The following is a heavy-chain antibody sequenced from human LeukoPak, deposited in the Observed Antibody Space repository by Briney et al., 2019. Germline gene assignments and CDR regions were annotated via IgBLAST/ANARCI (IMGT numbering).Heavy chain of an antibody. J-gene: IGHJ4*02. V-gene: IGHV1-69*04. CDR1: GGTFSSYA. D-gene: IGHD3-22*01. CDR2: IIPIFGIA. Sequence: AASVKVSCKASGGTFSSYAISWVRQAPGQGLEWMGRIIPIFGIANYAQKFQGRVTITADKSTSTAYMELSSLRSEDTAVYYCAREGGYYYGSSGYYDYWGQGTLVTVSS. CDR3: AREGGYYYGSSGYYDY.